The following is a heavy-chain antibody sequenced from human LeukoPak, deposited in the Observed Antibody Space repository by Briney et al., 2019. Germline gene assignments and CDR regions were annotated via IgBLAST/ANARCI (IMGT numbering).Heavy chain of an antibody. CDR3: ARDDWNYFPHDAFDI. V-gene: IGHV1-2*02. Sequence: ASVKVSCKASGYTFTSYYMHWVRQAPGQGLEWMGWINPNSGGTIYAQKFQDRVTMTRGTSINTAYMELSRLTSDDTAVYYCARDDWNYFPHDAFDIWGQGTMVTVSS. CDR1: GYTFTSYY. D-gene: IGHD1-7*01. J-gene: IGHJ3*02. CDR2: INPNSGGT.